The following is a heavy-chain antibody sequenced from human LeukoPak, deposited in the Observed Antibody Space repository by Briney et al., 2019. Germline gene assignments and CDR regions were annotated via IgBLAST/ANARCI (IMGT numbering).Heavy chain of an antibody. CDR1: DESFSGYY. Sequence: SETLSLTCAVYDESFSGYYCSWIRQPPRKGLEWIGEIDHSGSANYNPSLQSRVTISVDTSKNQFSLKVSSVSAADTAVYYCARGNRPYGEHEAFDIWGHGTTVTVSP. CDR2: IDHSGSA. V-gene: IGHV4-34*01. CDR3: ARGNRPYGEHEAFDI. D-gene: IGHD3-10*01. J-gene: IGHJ3*02.